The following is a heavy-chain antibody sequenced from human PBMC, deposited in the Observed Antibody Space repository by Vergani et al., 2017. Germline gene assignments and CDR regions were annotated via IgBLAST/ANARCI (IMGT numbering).Heavy chain of an antibody. Sequence: VQLVESGGGVVQPGTSLRLSCVVSGFALNRHAMYWVRQGSGKGLEWVGRIRKKAENYATAYGASVKGRFTISRDDSENTAYLQMNSLKTEDTAVYYCTRIAKPRTWRLDAWGQGTPVTVSS. V-gene: IGHV3-73*01. CDR1: GFALNRHA. CDR3: TRIAKPRTWRLDA. J-gene: IGHJ5*02. D-gene: IGHD6-13*01. CDR2: IRKKAENYAT.